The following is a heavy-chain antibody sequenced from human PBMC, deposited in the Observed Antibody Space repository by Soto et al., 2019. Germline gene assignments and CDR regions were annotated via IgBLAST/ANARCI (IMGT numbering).Heavy chain of an antibody. J-gene: IGHJ1*01. V-gene: IGHV3-23*01. D-gene: IGHD2-21*01. Sequence: LRLSCAASGFTFGSYAMSWVRQAPGKGLEWVSAISGNGAETSYADSVRGRLTISRDNSKDTLFLQMNSLRADDTAVYYYWTEGRGASWFVCDNWGQGILVTVSS. CDR3: WTEGRGASWFVCDN. CDR2: ISGNGAET. CDR1: GFTFGSYA.